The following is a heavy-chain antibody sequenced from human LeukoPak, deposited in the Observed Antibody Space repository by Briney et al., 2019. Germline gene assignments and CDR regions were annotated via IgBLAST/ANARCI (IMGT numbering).Heavy chain of an antibody. CDR2: IIPIFGTA. CDR1: GGTFSSYA. V-gene: IGHV1-69*13. D-gene: IGHD5-24*01. CDR3: ARPRDGYNGYYFDY. J-gene: IGHJ4*02. Sequence: SVKVSCKASGGTFSSYAISWVRQAPGQGLEWMGGIIPIFGTANYAQKFQGRVTITADESTSTAYMELSSLRFEDTAVYYCARPRDGYNGYYFDYWGQGTLVTVSS.